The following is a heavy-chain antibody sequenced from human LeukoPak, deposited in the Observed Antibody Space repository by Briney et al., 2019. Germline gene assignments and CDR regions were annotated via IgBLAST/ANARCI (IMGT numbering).Heavy chain of an antibody. J-gene: IGHJ6*03. CDR3: ASMPAAAGTWYYYYYMDV. CDR2: ISSSSSYI. V-gene: IGHV3-21*01. D-gene: IGHD6-13*01. Sequence: GGSLRLSGAASGFTFSSYRMNWVRQAPGKGLEWVSSISSSSSYIYYADSVKGRFTISRDNAKNSLYLQMNSLRAEDTAVYYCASMPAAAGTWYYYYYMDVWGKGTTVTVSS. CDR1: GFTFSSYR.